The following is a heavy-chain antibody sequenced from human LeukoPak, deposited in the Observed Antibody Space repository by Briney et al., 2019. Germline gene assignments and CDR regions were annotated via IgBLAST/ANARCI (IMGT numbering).Heavy chain of an antibody. CDR3: AELGITMIGGV. V-gene: IGHV3-48*03. D-gene: IGHD3-10*02. J-gene: IGHJ6*04. CDR1: GFTFSTYA. Sequence: GGSLRLSCAASGFTFSTYAMNWVRQAPGKGLEWVSYISSSGSTIYYADSVKGRFTISRDNAKNSLYLQMNSLRAEDTAVYYCAELGITMIGGVWGKGTTVTISS. CDR2: ISSSGSTI.